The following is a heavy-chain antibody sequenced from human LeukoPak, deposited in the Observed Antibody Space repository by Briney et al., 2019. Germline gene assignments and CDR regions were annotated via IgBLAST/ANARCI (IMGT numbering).Heavy chain of an antibody. J-gene: IGHJ4*02. CDR3: ASSPPQNYYDSSAYFDY. Sequence: SETLSLTCSVSGGSITSYYWTWIRQPPGKGLEWIGYIYYSESTNYNPSLKSRVTISLDTSKNQFSLKLNSVTAADTAVYYCASSPPQNYYDSSAYFDYWGQGTLVTVSS. CDR2: IYYSEST. CDR1: GGSITSYY. D-gene: IGHD3-22*01. V-gene: IGHV4-59*01.